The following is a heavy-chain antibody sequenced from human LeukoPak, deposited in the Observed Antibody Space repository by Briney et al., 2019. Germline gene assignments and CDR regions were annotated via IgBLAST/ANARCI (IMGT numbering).Heavy chain of an antibody. CDR2: TSSDGNTK. V-gene: IGHV3-30*03. CDR3: ARDPGYYYDSSGGFDP. J-gene: IGHJ5*02. CDR1: GFTFSNSG. D-gene: IGHD3-22*01. Sequence: GGSLRLSCAASGFTFSNSGMHWVRQAPGKGLEWVAVTSSDGNTKYYADSVRGRFTISRDNAKNSLYLQMNSLRAEDTAVYYCARDPGYYYDSSGGFDPWGQGTLVTVSS.